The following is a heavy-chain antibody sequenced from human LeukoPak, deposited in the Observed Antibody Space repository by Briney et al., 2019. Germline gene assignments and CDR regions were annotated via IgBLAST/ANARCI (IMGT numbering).Heavy chain of an antibody. Sequence: SVKVSCTASGGTLSSYAISWVRQAPGQGLGWMGGIIPIFGTANYAQKFQGRVTITADESTSTAYMELSSLRSEDTAVYYCASSNYYGSGSFPDYWGQGTLVTVSS. V-gene: IGHV1-69*13. CDR3: ASSNYYGSGSFPDY. CDR2: IIPIFGTA. J-gene: IGHJ4*02. D-gene: IGHD3-10*01. CDR1: GGTLSSYA.